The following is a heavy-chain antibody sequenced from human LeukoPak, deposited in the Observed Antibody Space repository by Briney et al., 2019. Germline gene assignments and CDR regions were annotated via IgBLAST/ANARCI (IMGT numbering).Heavy chain of an antibody. CDR2: IYYSGST. CDR1: SGSISTYY. Sequence: SETLSLTCTVSSGSISTYYWSWIRQPPGKGLEWIGYIYYSGSTNYNPSLKSRVTISVDTSKNQFSLKLSSVTAADTAVYYCARHNDYYVVGGMDVWGQGTTVTVSS. V-gene: IGHV4-59*08. J-gene: IGHJ6*02. CDR3: ARHNDYYVVGGMDV. D-gene: IGHD3-10*02.